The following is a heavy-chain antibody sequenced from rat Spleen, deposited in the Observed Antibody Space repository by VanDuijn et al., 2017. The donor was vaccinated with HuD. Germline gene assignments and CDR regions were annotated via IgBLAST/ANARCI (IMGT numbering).Heavy chain of an antibody. CDR1: GFTFSSYW. CDR2: ISNDGVNT. CDR3: ARHNSGYGVMDA. D-gene: IGHD4-3*01. J-gene: IGHJ4*01. Sequence: EVQLVETGGGLVQPGKSLKLSCVASGFTFSSYWMYWVRQAPGKGLEWVSSISNDGVNTYYRDSVKGRFTISRDNAKSTLYLQMDSLRSEDTATYYCARHNSGYGVMDAWGQGASVTVSS. V-gene: IGHV5-58*01.